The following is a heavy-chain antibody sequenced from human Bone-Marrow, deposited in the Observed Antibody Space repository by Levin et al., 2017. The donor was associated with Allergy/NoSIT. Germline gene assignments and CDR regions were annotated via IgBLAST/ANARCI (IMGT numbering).Heavy chain of an antibody. V-gene: IGHV3-48*02. CDR1: GFSISNHN. Sequence: GESLKISCVVSGFSISNHNINWVRQAPGKGLEWISYIVAITGSTFYSDSVRGRFTTSRDIAGNSVFLQMNSLRDEDTGVYYCAREDSYGYEFDFWGQGIQVTASS. J-gene: IGHJ4*02. CDR3: AREDSYGYEFDF. CDR2: IVAITGST. D-gene: IGHD3-10*01.